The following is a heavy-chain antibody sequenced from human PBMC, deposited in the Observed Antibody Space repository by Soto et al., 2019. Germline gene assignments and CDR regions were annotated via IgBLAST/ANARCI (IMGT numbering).Heavy chain of an antibody. CDR1: GFTFSDYA. Sequence: GSLRLSCVASGFTFSDYAMTWVRQAPGKGLEWVATISATGGNIEYTDSLKGRFTISRDNSKNNLYLQLNGLTSDDTAVRYCAKVAGGLGYFDLWGRGTLVTVSS. D-gene: IGHD3-16*01. CDR3: AKVAGGLGYFDL. CDR2: ISATGGNI. J-gene: IGHJ2*01. V-gene: IGHV3-23*01.